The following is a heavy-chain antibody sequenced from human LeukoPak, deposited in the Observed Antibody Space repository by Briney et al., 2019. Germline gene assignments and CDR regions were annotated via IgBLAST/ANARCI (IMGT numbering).Heavy chain of an antibody. CDR3: ARVQWLADDAFDI. D-gene: IGHD6-19*01. V-gene: IGHV4-30-2*01. J-gene: IGHJ3*02. CDR1: GGSISSGVYS. Sequence: PSQTLSLTCAVSGGSISSGVYSWSWIRQPPGKGLEWIGEINHSGSTNYNPSLKSRVTISVDTSKNQFSLKLSSVTAADTAVYYCARVQWLADDAFDIWGQGTMVTVSS. CDR2: INHSGST.